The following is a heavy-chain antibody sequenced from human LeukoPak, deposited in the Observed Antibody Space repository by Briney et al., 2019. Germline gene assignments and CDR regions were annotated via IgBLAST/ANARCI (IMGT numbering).Heavy chain of an antibody. CDR3: ARVAEMATTRFFDY. V-gene: IGHV4-31*03. CDR1: GGSVSSGGYY. J-gene: IGHJ4*02. D-gene: IGHD5-24*01. Sequence: SETLSLTCTVSGGSVSSGGYYWSWIRQHPGKGLEWIGYVYYSGSTYYNPSLKSRITISVDTSQNHFSLKLSSVTAADTAVYYCARVAEMATTRFFDYWGQGTLVTVSS. CDR2: VYYSGST.